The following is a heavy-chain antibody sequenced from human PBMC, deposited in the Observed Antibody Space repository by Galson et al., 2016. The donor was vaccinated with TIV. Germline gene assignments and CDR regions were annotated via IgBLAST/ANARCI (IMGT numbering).Heavy chain of an antibody. CDR1: GYTFTSYY. V-gene: IGHV1-46*01. D-gene: IGHD4-17*01. J-gene: IGHJ4*02. CDR3: VRGYGDHDY. CDR2: INPSGGST. Sequence: SVKVSCKASGYTFTSYYMHWARQAPGQGPEWMGIINPSGGSTSYAQKFQGRVTMTRDTSTRTVHMELSSLRSEDTAVYYCVRGYGDHDYWGQGTLVTVSS.